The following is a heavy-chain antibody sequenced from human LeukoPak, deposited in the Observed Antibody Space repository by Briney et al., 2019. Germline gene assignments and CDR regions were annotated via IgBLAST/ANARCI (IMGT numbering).Heavy chain of an antibody. Sequence: ASVKVSCKASGGTFSSYAISWVRQAPGQGLEWMGGIIPIFGTANYAQKFQGRVTITADESTSTAYMELSSLRSEDKAVYYCARGVVTTRKYYDSSGYYSFDYWGQGTLVTVSS. CDR2: IIPIFGTA. J-gene: IGHJ4*02. CDR1: GGTFSSYA. D-gene: IGHD3-22*01. CDR3: ARGVVTTRKYYDSSGYYSFDY. V-gene: IGHV1-69*13.